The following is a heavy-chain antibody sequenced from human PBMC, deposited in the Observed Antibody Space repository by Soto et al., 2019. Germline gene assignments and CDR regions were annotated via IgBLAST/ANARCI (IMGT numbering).Heavy chain of an antibody. D-gene: IGHD3-9*01. J-gene: IGHJ5*02. CDR2: INHSGST. CDR1: GGSFSGYY. V-gene: IGHV4-34*01. CDR3: ARGRTYYDILTGYYQYRHPHNRFDP. Sequence: SETLSLTCAVYGGSFSGYYWSWIRQPPGKGLEWIGEINHSGSTNYNPSLKSRVTISVDTSKNQFSLKLSSVTAADTAVYYCARGRTYYDILTGYYQYRHPHNRFDPGPGNPGHRLL.